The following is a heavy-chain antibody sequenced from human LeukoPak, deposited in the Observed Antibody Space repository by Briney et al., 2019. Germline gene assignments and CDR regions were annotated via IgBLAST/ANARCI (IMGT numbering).Heavy chain of an antibody. CDR1: GGSFSGYY. Sequence: SETLSLTCAVYGGSFSGYYWSWIRQPPGKGLEWIGEINHSGSTNYNPSLKSRVTISVDTSKKQFSLKLSSVTAADTAVYYCARGRNYYGSGSYYNEWRMDVWGKGTTVTVSS. CDR2: INHSGST. CDR3: ARGRNYYGSGSYYNEWRMDV. J-gene: IGHJ6*04. V-gene: IGHV4-34*01. D-gene: IGHD3-10*01.